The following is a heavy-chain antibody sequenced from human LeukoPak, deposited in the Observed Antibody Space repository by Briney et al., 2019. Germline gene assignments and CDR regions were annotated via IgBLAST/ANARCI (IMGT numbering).Heavy chain of an antibody. V-gene: IGHV3-30*02. D-gene: IGHD1-1*01. Sequence: GGSLRLSCAASGFTFSSYGMHWVRQAPGKGLEWVAFIRYDGSNKYYADSVKGRFTISRDNSKNTLYLQMNSLRDEDTAVYYCARDLEYGTRSLFVLWGQGTLVTVSS. J-gene: IGHJ4*02. CDR1: GFTFSSYG. CDR2: IRYDGSNK. CDR3: ARDLEYGTRSLFVL.